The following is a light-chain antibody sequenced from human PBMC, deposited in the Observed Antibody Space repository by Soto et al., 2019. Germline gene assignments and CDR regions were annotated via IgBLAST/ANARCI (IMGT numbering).Light chain of an antibody. Sequence: QSVLTHPPSVSAAPGQKVTVAGAGSSPNIGNNYVSWYQQLPGTAPKLLIYDNNKRPSGIPDRFSGSKSGTSATLGITGLQTGDEADYYCGTWDSSLSAYVFGTGTKVTVL. CDR2: DNN. J-gene: IGLJ1*01. CDR1: SPNIGNNY. V-gene: IGLV1-51*01. CDR3: GTWDSSLSAYV.